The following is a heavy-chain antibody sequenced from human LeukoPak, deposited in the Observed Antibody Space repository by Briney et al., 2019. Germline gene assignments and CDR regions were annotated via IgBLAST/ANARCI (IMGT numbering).Heavy chain of an antibody. J-gene: IGHJ4*02. CDR2: ISPGDSDN. V-gene: IGHV5-51*01. Sequence: GEPLKISCKASGYNCTNYWIGWVRQMLGKGLEWIGIISPGDSDNRYSPSFQGQVTISADKSICTAYLQWSSLKASDIAMYYCARRGDSYGRFDYWGQGILVTVSS. D-gene: IGHD5-18*01. CDR3: ARRGDSYGRFDY. CDR1: GYNCTNYW.